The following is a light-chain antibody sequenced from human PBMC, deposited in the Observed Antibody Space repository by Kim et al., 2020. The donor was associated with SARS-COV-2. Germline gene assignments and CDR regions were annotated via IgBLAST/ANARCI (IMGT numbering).Light chain of an antibody. CDR3: QSYDRSLSGFVV. J-gene: IGLJ2*01. V-gene: IGLV1-40*01. CDR2: GNS. CDR1: SSNIGAGYD. Sequence: QSVLTQPPSVSGAPGQRVTISCTGSSSNIGAGYDVHWCQQLPGTAPKLLIYGNSNRPSGVPDRFSGSKFGTSASLAITGLQAEDEADYYCQSYDRSLSGFVVFGGGTQLTVL.